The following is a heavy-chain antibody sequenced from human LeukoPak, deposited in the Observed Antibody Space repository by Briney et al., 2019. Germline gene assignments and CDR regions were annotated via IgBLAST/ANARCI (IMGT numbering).Heavy chain of an antibody. D-gene: IGHD5-18*01. J-gene: IGHJ6*02. CDR1: GFTFSSYW. Sequence: PGGSLRLSCAASGFTFSSYWMSWVRQAPGKGLEWVANIKQDGSEKYYVDSVKGRFTISRDNAKNSLYLQMNSLRAEDTAVYYCARYFYVDTAMVTFRVCYYYYYGMDVWGQGTTVTVSS. V-gene: IGHV3-7*01. CDR3: ARYFYVDTAMVTFRVCYYYYYGMDV. CDR2: IKQDGSEK.